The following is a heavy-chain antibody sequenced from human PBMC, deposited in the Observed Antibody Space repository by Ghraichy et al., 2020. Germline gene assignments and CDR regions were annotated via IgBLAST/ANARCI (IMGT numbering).Heavy chain of an antibody. Sequence: SETLSLTCTVSGGSISSYYWSWIRQPPGKGLEWIGYIYYSGSTNYNPSLKSRVTISVDTSKNQFSLKLSSVTAADTAMYYCARHDGYSGYDSHYYYGMDVWGQGTTVTVSS. D-gene: IGHD5-12*01. CDR3: ARHDGYSGYDSHYYYGMDV. CDR1: GGSISSYY. CDR2: IYYSGST. V-gene: IGHV4-59*08. J-gene: IGHJ6*02.